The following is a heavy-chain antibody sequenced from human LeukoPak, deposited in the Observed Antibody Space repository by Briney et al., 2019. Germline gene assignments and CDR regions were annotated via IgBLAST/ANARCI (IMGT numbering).Heavy chain of an antibody. D-gene: IGHD6-19*01. J-gene: IGHJ4*02. CDR2: FNPGGGGT. V-gene: IGHV1-46*01. CDR3: AKDAVAGTYFFDY. CDR1: GYTFTTYY. Sequence: ASVKVSCKSSGYTFTTYYVHWVRQAPGQGLEWMGLFNPGGGGTSYAQKFQGRVNMTRDTSTSTVYMELSSLRSEDTAVYYCAKDAVAGTYFFDYWGQGTLVTVSP.